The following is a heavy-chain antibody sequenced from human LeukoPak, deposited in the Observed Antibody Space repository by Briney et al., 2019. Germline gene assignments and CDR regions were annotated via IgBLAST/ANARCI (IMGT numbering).Heavy chain of an antibody. D-gene: IGHD5-12*01. CDR3: ARVVRSEWLRLGDYFDY. CDR1: GGSISSGSYY. CDR2: IYTSGST. V-gene: IGHV4-61*02. Sequence: SETLSLTCTVSGGSISSGSYYWSWIRQPAGKGLEWFGRIYTSGSTNYNPSLKSRVTISVDTSKNQFSLKLSSVTAADTAVYYCARVVRSEWLRLGDYFDYWGQGTLVTVSS. J-gene: IGHJ4*02.